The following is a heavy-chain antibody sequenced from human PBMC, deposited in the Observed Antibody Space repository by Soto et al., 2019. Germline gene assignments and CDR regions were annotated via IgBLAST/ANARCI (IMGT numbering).Heavy chain of an antibody. D-gene: IGHD3-9*01. V-gene: IGHV3-33*01. J-gene: IGHJ4*02. CDR3: ARDRDGLRYFDWLLDY. CDR2: IWYDGSNK. Sequence: QVQLVESGGGVVQPGRSLRLSCAASGFTFSSYGMHWVRQAPGKGLEWVAVIWYDGSNKYYVDSVKGRFTISRDNSKDTLYLQMNSLRAEDTAVYYCARDRDGLRYFDWLLDYWGQGTLVTVSS. CDR1: GFTFSSYG.